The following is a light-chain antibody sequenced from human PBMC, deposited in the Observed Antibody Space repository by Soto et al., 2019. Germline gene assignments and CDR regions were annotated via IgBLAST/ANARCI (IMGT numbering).Light chain of an antibody. CDR2: GVT. Sequence: QSALTQPASASGSPGQSLTISCTGTSSDVGGYNYVSWYQQHPGKAPKLMIDGVTKRPTGVPDRFSGSTSGNTASLTVSGLQPEDEADYYCRSYPGSKPLFGGGSKLTLL. CDR3: RSYPGSKPL. J-gene: IGLJ2*01. CDR1: SSDVGGYNY. V-gene: IGLV2-8*01.